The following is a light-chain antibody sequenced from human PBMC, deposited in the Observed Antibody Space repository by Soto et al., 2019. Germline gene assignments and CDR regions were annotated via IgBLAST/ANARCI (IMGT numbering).Light chain of an antibody. J-gene: IGKJ1*01. V-gene: IGKV3-20*01. CDR2: RGS. Sequence: EVVLTQSPGTLSLSPGERATLSCRASQNIRGNELAWYQQKPGQAPRLLIYRGSSRATGIPDRFSGRGSGTDFTLTIPRLEPDDFAVYYCQDYGTSAPWTFGQGTKVEIK. CDR3: QDYGTSAPWT. CDR1: QNIRGNE.